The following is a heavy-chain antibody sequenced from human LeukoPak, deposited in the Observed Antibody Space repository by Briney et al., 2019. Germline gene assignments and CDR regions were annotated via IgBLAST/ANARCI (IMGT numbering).Heavy chain of an antibody. CDR1: GFTFSSFA. V-gene: IGHV3-23*01. CDR3: TKEGDTGYSWDY. J-gene: IGHJ4*02. CDR2: ISSGGGAGT. D-gene: IGHD5-18*01. Sequence: GGSLRLSCAASGFTFSSFAMSWVRQAPGKGLEWVSAISSGGGAGTYYADSVKGRFTISRDNSKNTLYLQMNSLRAEDTAIYYCTKEGDTGYSWDYWGQGTLVTVSS.